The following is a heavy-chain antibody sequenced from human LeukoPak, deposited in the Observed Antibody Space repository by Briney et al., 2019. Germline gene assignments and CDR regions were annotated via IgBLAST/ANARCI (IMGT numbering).Heavy chain of an antibody. V-gene: IGHV4-31*03. CDR2: IFYSGST. D-gene: IGHD3-3*01. CDR1: GGSISSGGFY. CDR3: ARHTPGGDPLRFLSP. J-gene: IGHJ4*02. Sequence: SETLSLTCTVSGGSISSGGFYWSWIRQHPGNGLEWIGYIFYSGSTYYNPSLKSRVTISVDTSKNQFSLKLSSVTAADTAVYYCARHTPGGDPLRFLSPWGEGPLVSVSS.